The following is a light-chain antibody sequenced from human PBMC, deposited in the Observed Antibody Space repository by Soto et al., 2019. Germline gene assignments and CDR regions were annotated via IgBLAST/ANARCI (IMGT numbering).Light chain of an antibody. V-gene: IGKV1-5*01. CDR1: QRVDRW. CDR2: DAS. J-gene: IGKJ1*01. Sequence: DIQMTQSPATLSASVGDRVTITCRASQRVDRWLAWYQQKPGQAPKLLISDASTLESGVPSRFIGSGSVTAFTLTIASLQPDDFAAYDGPQYKYYTYTFGQGPRV. CDR3: PQYKYYTYT.